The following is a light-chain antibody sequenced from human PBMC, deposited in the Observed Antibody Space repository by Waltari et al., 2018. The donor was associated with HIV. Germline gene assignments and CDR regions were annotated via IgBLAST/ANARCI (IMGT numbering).Light chain of an antibody. CDR2: EVS. J-gene: IGLJ2*01. CDR3: CSYAGTSTVV. V-gene: IGLV2-23*02. CDR1: SSDFGSYTL. Sequence: QSALTQPASVSGSPGQSMTIPCTGTSSDFGSYTLVSWYQQHPGKAPKLMIYEVSKRPSGVSNRFSGSKSGNTASLTISGLQAEDEADYYCCSYAGTSTVVFGGGTKLTVL.